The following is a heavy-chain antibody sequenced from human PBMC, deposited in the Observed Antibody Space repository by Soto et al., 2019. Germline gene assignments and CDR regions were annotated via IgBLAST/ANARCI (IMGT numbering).Heavy chain of an antibody. CDR1: GYTFTGYY. V-gene: IGHV1-2*04. Sequence: ASVKVSCKASGYTFTGYYMHWVRQAPGQGLEWMGWINPNSGGTNYAQKFQGWVTMTRDTSISTAYMELSRLRSDDPAVYYCARGGGIVGATDFDYWGQGTLVTVSS. CDR2: INPNSGGT. J-gene: IGHJ4*02. CDR3: ARGGGIVGATDFDY. D-gene: IGHD1-26*01.